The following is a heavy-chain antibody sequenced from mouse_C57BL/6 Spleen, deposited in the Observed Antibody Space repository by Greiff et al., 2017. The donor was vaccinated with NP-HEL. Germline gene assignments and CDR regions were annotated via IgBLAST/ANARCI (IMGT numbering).Heavy chain of an antibody. V-gene: IGHV1-22*01. J-gene: IGHJ3*01. D-gene: IGHD4-1*01. CDR1: GYTFTDYN. Sequence: EVQLQESGPELVKPGASVKMSCKASGYTFTDYNMHWVKQSHGKSLEWIGYINPNNGGTSYNQKFKGKATLTVNKSSSTAYMELRSLTSEDSAVYYCARSSLKLTGNWFAYWGQGTLVTVSA. CDR2: INPNNGGT. CDR3: ARSSLKLTGNWFAY.